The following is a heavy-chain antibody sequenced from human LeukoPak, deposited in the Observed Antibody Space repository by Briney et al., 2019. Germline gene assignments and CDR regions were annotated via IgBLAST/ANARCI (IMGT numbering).Heavy chain of an antibody. CDR1: GFPFSSHG. CDR2: ISPGGGPT. CDR3: AKGPRSSWSLNWFDP. V-gene: IGHV3-23*01. D-gene: IGHD6-13*01. Sequence: PGGSLRLSCAGSGFPFSSHGMNWVRLAPGKGLEWVSGISPGGGPTYYADSVKGRFTISRDDSKNTLYLQMNSLRAEDTAVYYCAKGPRSSWSLNWFDPWGQGTLVTVSS. J-gene: IGHJ5*02.